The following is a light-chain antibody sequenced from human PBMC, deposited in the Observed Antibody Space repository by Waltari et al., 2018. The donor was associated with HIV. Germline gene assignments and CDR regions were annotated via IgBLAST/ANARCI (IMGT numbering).Light chain of an antibody. CDR2: AAS. V-gene: IGKV3-20*01. CDR3: QQYGSSPIT. J-gene: IGKJ5*01. CDR1: QSIKSTY. Sequence: EIVLTQSPGTLSLSSGERATLSCRASQSIKSTYLAWYQQKPGQAPRLLIDAASSRATGIPDRFSGSGSGTDFTLTISRLEPEDFAVYYCQQYGSSPITFGQGTRLEIK.